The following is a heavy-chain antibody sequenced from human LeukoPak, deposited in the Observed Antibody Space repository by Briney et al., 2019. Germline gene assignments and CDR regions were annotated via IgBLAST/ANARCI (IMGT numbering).Heavy chain of an antibody. CDR3: ARQIRWLRYWFDP. CDR1: GGSIRSYY. J-gene: IGHJ5*02. CDR2: IYYSGTT. D-gene: IGHD5-12*01. V-gene: IGHV4-59*12. Sequence: PSETLSLTCTVSGGSIRSYYWSWIRQPPGKGLEWIGFIYYSGTTNYNPSLKSRVTISVDTSKNQFSLKLSSVTAADTAVYYCARQIRWLRYWFDPWGQGTLVTVSS.